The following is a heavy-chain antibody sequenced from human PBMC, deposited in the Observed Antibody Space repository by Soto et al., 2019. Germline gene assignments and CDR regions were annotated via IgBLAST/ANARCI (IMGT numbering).Heavy chain of an antibody. CDR2: ISYDGSNK. Sequence: LRLSCAASGFTFSSYGMHWVRQAPGKGLEWVVVISYDGSNKYYADSVKGRFTISRDNSKNTLYLQMNSLRAEDTAVYYCAKDLGSSRYRIDYYYYGMDVWGQGTTVTVSS. V-gene: IGHV3-30*18. D-gene: IGHD2-15*01. CDR3: AKDLGSSRYRIDYYYYGMDV. J-gene: IGHJ6*02. CDR1: GFTFSSYG.